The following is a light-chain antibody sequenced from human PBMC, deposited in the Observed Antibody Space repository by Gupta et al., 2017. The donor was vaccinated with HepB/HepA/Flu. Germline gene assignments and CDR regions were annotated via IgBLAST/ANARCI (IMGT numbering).Light chain of an antibody. CDR1: SSNIGSNT. CDR3: AAWEDSLNGHV. Sequence: QSVLTQPPSASGTPGQRVTISCSGSSSNIGSNTVKWYQQLPGTAPKLLIYSNNQRPSGVPDRFSGSKSGTSASLAISGLQSEDEADYYCAAWEDSLNGHVFGTGTKVTVL. V-gene: IGLV1-44*01. CDR2: SNN. J-gene: IGLJ1*01.